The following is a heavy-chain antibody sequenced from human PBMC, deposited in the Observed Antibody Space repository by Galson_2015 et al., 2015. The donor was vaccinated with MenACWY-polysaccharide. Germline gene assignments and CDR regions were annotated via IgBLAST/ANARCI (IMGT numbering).Heavy chain of an antibody. D-gene: IGHD5-12*01. Sequence: TLSLTCSVSGGSISTGSSYWSWIRQPAGKGLEWIGRIHSRGSTDYSPSLKSRVTISTDTSRNQLSLKLSSVTAADTAVYYCARSLGYSDSAFDNGRDVDRRFDLWGQGTLVIVSS. CDR2: IHSRGST. CDR3: ARSLGYSDSAFDNGRDVDRRFDL. CDR1: GGSISTGSSY. J-gene: IGHJ5*02. V-gene: IGHV4-61*02.